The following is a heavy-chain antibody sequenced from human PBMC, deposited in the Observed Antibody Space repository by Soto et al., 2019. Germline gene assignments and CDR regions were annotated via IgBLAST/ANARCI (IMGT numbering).Heavy chain of an antibody. D-gene: IGHD2-15*01. J-gene: IGHJ4*02. V-gene: IGHV4-31*03. CDR1: GGSVTSGDYY. Sequence: QVQLQESGPGLVKPSQTLSVTCSVSGGSVTSGDYYWNWIRQRPGKVLEWIGYIYDSGTTYYSPSLKRRIPISGDTSKNQLSLRLISVTAADTAGYYLSRGVVRTTFRHWGQGALVTVSS. CDR2: IYDSGTT. CDR3: SRGVVRTTFRH.